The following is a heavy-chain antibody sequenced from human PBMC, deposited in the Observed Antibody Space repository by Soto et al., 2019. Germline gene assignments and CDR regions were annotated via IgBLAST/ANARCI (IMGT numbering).Heavy chain of an antibody. V-gene: IGHV4-31*03. CDR2: IYYSGTT. J-gene: IGHJ5*02. Sequence: SETLSLTCTVSGGSISSGGYYWSWIRQHPGKGLEWIGYIYYSGTTYYNPSLKSRVTISVDTSKGQFSLKLSSVTAADTAVYYCAGYNSGYDSSWFDPWGQGTLVAVSS. CDR1: GGSISSGGYY. D-gene: IGHD5-12*01. CDR3: AGYNSGYDSSWFDP.